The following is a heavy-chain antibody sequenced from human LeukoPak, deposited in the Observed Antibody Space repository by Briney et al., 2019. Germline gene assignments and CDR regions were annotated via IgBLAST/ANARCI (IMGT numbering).Heavy chain of an antibody. CDR2: ISSSNNYI. V-gene: IGHV3-21*01. J-gene: IGHJ4*02. Sequence: KPGGSLRLSCAASGFTFSNYNMNWVRQAPGKGLEWVSSISSSNNYIYNADSVKGRFTISRDNAKNSLYLQMNSLRAEDTAVYYCARRSPNYYFDYWGQGTPVTVSS. CDR1: GFTFSNYN. CDR3: ARRSPNYYFDY.